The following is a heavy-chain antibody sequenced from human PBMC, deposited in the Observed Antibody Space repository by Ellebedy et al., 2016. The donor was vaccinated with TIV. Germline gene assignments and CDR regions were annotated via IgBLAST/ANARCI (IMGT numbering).Heavy chain of an antibody. J-gene: IGHJ4*02. CDR2: INAGNGNT. CDR3: ATDLVSSVVLGGRY. Sequence: ASVKVSCXASGYTFTSYAMHWVRQAPGQRLEWMGWINAGNGNTKYSQKFQGRVTITRDTSASTAYMELSSLRSEDTAVYYCATDLVSSVVLGGRYWGQGTLVTVSS. V-gene: IGHV1-3*01. CDR1: GYTFTSYA. D-gene: IGHD3-16*01.